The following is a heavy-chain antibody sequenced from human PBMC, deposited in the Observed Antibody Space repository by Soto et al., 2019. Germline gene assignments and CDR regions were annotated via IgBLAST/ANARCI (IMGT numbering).Heavy chain of an antibody. CDR3: ARGDRGGFYL. CDR1: GFTFDYYW. D-gene: IGHD3-10*01. Sequence: EVQLVESGGGLVQPGESLRLSCAASGFTFDYYWMHWVRQAPGKGLVWVSRVHSGGTTTTYADSVKGRFTISRDNARNTVSLQMSSLRAEDTAIYFCARGDRGGFYLWGHGTMVTVSS. V-gene: IGHV3-74*01. CDR2: VHSGGTTT. J-gene: IGHJ3*01.